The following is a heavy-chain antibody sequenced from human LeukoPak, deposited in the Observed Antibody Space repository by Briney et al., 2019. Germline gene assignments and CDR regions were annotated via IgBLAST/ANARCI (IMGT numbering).Heavy chain of an antibody. CDR2: FDPEDGET. CDR3: ARFHKSKGVTATGDAFDI. CDR1: GYTLTELS. D-gene: IGHD2-21*02. Sequence: GASVKVSCKVSGYTLTELSMHWVRQAPGKGLEWMGGFDPEDGETIYAQKFQGRVTMTEDTSTDTAYMELSSLRSEDTAVYYCARFHKSKGVTATGDAFDIWGQGTMVTVSS. V-gene: IGHV1-24*01. J-gene: IGHJ3*02.